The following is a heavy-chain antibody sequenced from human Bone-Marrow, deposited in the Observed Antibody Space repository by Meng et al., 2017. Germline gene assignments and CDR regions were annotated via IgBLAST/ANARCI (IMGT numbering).Heavy chain of an antibody. CDR1: GGTFGSYA. CDR2: IIPIFGTA. Sequence: SVKVSCKASGGTFGSYAISWVRQAPGQGLEWMGGIIPIFGTANYAQKFQGRVTITADKSTSTAYMELSSLRSEDTAVYYCARYYDSSGQYYFDYWGQGTLVTVSS. CDR3: ARYYDSSGQYYFDY. V-gene: IGHV1-69*06. J-gene: IGHJ4*02. D-gene: IGHD3-22*01.